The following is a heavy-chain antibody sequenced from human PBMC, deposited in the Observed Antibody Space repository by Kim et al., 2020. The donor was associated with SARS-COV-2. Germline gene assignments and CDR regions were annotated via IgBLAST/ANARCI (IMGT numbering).Heavy chain of an antibody. J-gene: IGHJ6*02. CDR2: IKQDGSEK. CDR3: ARENGDYGTPDYGMDV. Sequence: GGSLRLSCAASGFTFSSYWMSWVRQAPGKGLEWVANIKQDGSEKYYVDSVKGRFTISRDNAKNSLYLQMNSLRAEDTAVYYCARENGDYGTPDYGMDVWGQGTTVTVSS. D-gene: IGHD4-17*01. CDR1: GFTFSSYW. V-gene: IGHV3-7*03.